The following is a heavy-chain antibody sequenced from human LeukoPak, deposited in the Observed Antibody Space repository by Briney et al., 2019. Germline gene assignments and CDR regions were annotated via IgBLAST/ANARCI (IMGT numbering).Heavy chain of an antibody. CDR1: GYTFITYG. Sequence: ASVKVSCKASGYTFITYGISWVRQAPGQGLEWMGWISAYNGNTNYAQKFQGRVTMTTDTSTSTAYMELRSLRSDDTAVYYCARESRARGREFDYWGQGTLVTASS. CDR3: ARESRARGREFDY. V-gene: IGHV1-18*01. J-gene: IGHJ4*02. CDR2: ISAYNGNT. D-gene: IGHD3-16*01.